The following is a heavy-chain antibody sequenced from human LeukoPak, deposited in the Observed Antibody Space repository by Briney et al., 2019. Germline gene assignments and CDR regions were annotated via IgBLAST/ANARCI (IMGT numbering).Heavy chain of an antibody. Sequence: ASVKVSCKASGGTFSSYAISWVRQATGQGLEWIGWMNPNSGNTGYAQKFQGRVTLTRSTSISTAYMELRSLTSEDTAVYYCARDYGGNSGWFDPWGQGTLVTVSS. CDR1: GGTFSSYA. CDR3: ARDYGGNSGWFDP. V-gene: IGHV1-8*02. D-gene: IGHD4-23*01. CDR2: MNPNSGNT. J-gene: IGHJ5*02.